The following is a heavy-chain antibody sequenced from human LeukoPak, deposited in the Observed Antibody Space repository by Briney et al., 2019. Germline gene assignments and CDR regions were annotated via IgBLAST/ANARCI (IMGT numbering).Heavy chain of an antibody. V-gene: IGHV4-34*01. J-gene: IGHJ6*02. CDR1: GGSFSGYY. CDR2: INHSGST. D-gene: IGHD2-2*01. Sequence: SSETLSLTCAVYGGSFSGYYWSWIRQPPGKGLEWIGEINHSGSTNYNPPLKSRVTISVDTSKNQFSLKLSSVTAADTAVYYCARVSIVVVPAAIGNGMDVWGQGTTVTVSS. CDR3: ARVSIVVVPAAIGNGMDV.